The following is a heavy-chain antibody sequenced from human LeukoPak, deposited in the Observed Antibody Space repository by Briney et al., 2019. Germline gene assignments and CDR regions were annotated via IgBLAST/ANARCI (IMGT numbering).Heavy chain of an antibody. D-gene: IGHD3-22*01. CDR2: IKQDGSER. V-gene: IGHV3-7*01. CDR3: AEPEGGYYDIRPD. Sequence: GGSLRLSCAASGFTFSGFSMSWVRQSPTKGLEWVANIKQDGSERYYVDSVKGRFTISRDNAKNSLSLQMNNLRVEDTAVYYCAEPEGGYYDIRPDWGQGTLVTVSS. CDR1: GFTFSGFS. J-gene: IGHJ4*02.